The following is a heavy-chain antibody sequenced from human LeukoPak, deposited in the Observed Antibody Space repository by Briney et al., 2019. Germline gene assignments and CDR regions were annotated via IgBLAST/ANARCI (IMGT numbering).Heavy chain of an antibody. CDR2: IYSGGST. D-gene: IGHD4-17*01. J-gene: IGHJ5*02. CDR1: GFTVSSNY. Sequence: PGGSLRPSCAASGFTVSSNYMSWVRQAPGEGLEWVSVIYSGGSTYYADSVKGRFTISRDNSKNTLYLQMNSLRAEDTAVYYCARAYGDYAPFDPWGQGTLVTVSS. V-gene: IGHV3-53*01. CDR3: ARAYGDYAPFDP.